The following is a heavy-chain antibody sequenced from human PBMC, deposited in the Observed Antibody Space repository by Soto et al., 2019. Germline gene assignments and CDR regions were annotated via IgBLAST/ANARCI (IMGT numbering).Heavy chain of an antibody. Sequence: SVKVSRKASGYTFTSYPISRVRQAPGQGLEWMGGIIPIFGTANYAQKFQGRVTITADESTSTAYMELSSLRSEDTAVYYCARGGSGWYRGAFDIWGQGTMVTVS. J-gene: IGHJ3*02. D-gene: IGHD6-19*01. CDR3: ARGGSGWYRGAFDI. CDR1: GYTFTSYP. V-gene: IGHV1-69*13. CDR2: IIPIFGTA.